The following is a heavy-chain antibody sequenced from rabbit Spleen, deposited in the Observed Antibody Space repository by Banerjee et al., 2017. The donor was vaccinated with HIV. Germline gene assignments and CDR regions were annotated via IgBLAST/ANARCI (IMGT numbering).Heavy chain of an antibody. CDR2: INASTGKP. V-gene: IGHV1S40*01. D-gene: IGHD1-1*01. J-gene: IGHJ4*01. CDR1: GVSFSFSSY. CDR3: ARDLVSVIGWNFNL. Sequence: QELVESGGGLVQPGESLKLSCKASGVSFSFSSYMCWVRQAPGKGLQWIACINASTGKPVYATWAKGRFTISRTSSTTVTLRMTSLTAADRATYFCARDLVSVIGWNFNLWGPGTLVTVS.